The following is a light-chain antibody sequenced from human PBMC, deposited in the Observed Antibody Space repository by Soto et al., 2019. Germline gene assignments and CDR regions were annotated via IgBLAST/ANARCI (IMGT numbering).Light chain of an antibody. J-gene: IGLJ7*01. CDR2: LEGSGSY. CDR3: ETWDSNTHAV. V-gene: IGLV4-60*02. Sequence: QLVLTQSSSASASLGSSVKPTCTLSSGHSSYIIAWHQQQPGKAPRYLMKLEGSGSYNKGSGVPDRFSGSSSRADRYLTISNLQFEDEADYYCETWDSNTHAVFGGGTQLTVL. CDR1: SGHSSYI.